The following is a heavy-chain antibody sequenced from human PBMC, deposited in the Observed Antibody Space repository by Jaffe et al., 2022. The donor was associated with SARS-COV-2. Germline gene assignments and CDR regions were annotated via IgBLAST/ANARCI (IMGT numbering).Heavy chain of an antibody. CDR3: TTAGGSGWSNPDY. V-gene: IGHV3-15*01. CDR1: GFTFSNAW. J-gene: IGHJ4*02. D-gene: IGHD6-19*01. Sequence: EVQLVESGGGLVKPGGSLRLSCAASGFTFSNAWMSWVRQAPGKGLEWVGRIKSKTDGGTTDYAAPVKGRFTISRDDSKNTLYLQMNSLKTEDTAVYYCTTAGGSGWSNPDYWGQGTLVTVSS. CDR2: IKSKTDGGTT.